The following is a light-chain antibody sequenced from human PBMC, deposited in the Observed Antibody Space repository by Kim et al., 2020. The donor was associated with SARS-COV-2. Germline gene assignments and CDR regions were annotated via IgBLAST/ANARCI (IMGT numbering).Light chain of an antibody. CDR2: GAS. V-gene: IGKV3-20*01. J-gene: IGKJ2*01. Sequence: LSPGERATLSCRASQSVSNKYLAWYQQKPGQAPRLLIYGASSRATGIPDRFTGSGSGTDFTLTISRLEPEDFAVYYCQEYGTSVYTFGQGTKLEI. CDR3: QEYGTSVYT. CDR1: QSVSNKY.